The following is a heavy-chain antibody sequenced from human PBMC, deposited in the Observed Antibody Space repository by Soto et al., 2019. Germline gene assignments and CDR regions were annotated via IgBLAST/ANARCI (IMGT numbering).Heavy chain of an antibody. CDR1: GYTFNNYD. CDR3: ARVYGSGFCFDY. CDR2: IGTYNANT. D-gene: IGHD3-10*01. V-gene: IGHV1-18*01. J-gene: IGHJ4*02. Sequence: QVQLVQSGAEVKKPGASVKVSCKASGYTFNNYDITWVRQAPGQGLEWMGWIGTYNANTNYAQKLQGRVTMTTDTSTSTAYMELRGLRSDDTAVYYCARVYGSGFCFDYWGQGTLVTVSS.